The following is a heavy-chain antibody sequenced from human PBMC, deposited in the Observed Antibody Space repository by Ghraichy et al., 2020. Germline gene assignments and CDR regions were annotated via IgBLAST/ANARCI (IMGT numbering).Heavy chain of an antibody. CDR2: IYYSGST. D-gene: IGHD3-22*01. J-gene: IGHJ4*02. CDR1: GGSISSYY. V-gene: IGHV4-59*01. Sequence: SETLSLTCTVSGGSISSYYWSWIRQPPGKGLEWIGYIYYSGSTNYNPSLKSRVTISVDTSKNQFSLKLSSVTAADTAVYYCARVKRYYDSSGYYYDYFDYWGQGTLVTVSS. CDR3: ARVKRYYDSSGYYYDYFDY.